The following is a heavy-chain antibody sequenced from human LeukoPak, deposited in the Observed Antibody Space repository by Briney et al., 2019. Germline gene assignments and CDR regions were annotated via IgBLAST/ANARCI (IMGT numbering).Heavy chain of an antibody. D-gene: IGHD1-26*01. CDR3: ARGVGGSSY. Sequence: PSETLSLTCTVSGGSISSYYWSWIRQPPGKGLKWIGYIYYSGSTNYNPSLKSRVTISVDTSKNQFSLKLGSVTAADTAVYYCARGVGGSSYWGQGTLVTVSS. V-gene: IGHV4-59*01. J-gene: IGHJ4*02. CDR2: IYYSGST. CDR1: GGSISSYY.